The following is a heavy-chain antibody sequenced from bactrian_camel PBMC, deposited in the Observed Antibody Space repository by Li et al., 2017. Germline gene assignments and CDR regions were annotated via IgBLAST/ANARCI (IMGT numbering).Heavy chain of an antibody. CDR2: IDSDESKI. Sequence: DVQLVESGGDLVRPGGSLTLSCVASGFDFSTYAMSWVRQARGKGLEWVSSIDSDESKIYYADSVKGRFTISRDNTKNTVHLQMNSLQSEDTALYYCTTQGFDFWGQGTQVTVS. CDR1: GFDFSTYA. J-gene: IGHJ6*01. CDR3: TTQGFDF. V-gene: IGHV3S11*01.